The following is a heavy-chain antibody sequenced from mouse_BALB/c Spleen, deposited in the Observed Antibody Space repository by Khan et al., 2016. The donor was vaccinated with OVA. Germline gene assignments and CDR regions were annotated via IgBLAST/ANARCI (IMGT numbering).Heavy chain of an antibody. CDR2: IYPGDGDT. CDR1: GYTFTRYW. J-gene: IGHJ2*01. V-gene: IGHV1-87*01. Sequence: VQLQESGAELARPGASVKLSCTASGYTFTRYWTLWVKQRPVQGLEWIGAIYPGDGDTRYTQKFKVKATLTADKSSSTAYMQHSSLASDDSAVYSCASHYGHYFDYWGQGTTLTVSS. CDR3: ASHYGHYFDY. D-gene: IGHD1-1*02.